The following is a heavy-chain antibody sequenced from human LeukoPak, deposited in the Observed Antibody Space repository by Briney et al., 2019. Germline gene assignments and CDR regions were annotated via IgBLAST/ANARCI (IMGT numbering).Heavy chain of an antibody. V-gene: IGHV1-8*01. Sequence: ASVKVSCKASGYTFTSYDINWVRQATVQGLEWMGWMNSNSGNTGYAQKFQGRVTMTRNTSISTAYMELSSLRSEDTAVYYCARTRIAARRGTLGYNWFDPWGQGTLVTVSS. CDR1: GYTFTSYD. D-gene: IGHD6-6*01. CDR3: ARTRIAARRGTLGYNWFDP. J-gene: IGHJ5*02. CDR2: MNSNSGNT.